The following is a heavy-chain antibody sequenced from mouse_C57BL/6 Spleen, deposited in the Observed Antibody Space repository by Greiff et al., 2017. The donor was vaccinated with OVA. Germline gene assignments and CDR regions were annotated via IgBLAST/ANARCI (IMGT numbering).Heavy chain of an antibody. CDR2: INPSNGGT. CDR3: ARAIYYDYEWFAY. CDR1: GYTFTSYW. Sequence: VQLQQPGTELVKPGASVKLSCKASGYTFTSYWMHWVKQRPGQGLEWIGNINPSNGGTNYNEKFKSKATLTVDKSSSTAYMQLSSLTSDDSSFYYCARAIYYDYEWFAYWGHGPLVTVSA. V-gene: IGHV1-53*01. J-gene: IGHJ3*01. D-gene: IGHD2-4*01.